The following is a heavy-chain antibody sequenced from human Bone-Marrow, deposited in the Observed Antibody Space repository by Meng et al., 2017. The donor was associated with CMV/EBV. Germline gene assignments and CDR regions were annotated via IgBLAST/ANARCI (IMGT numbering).Heavy chain of an antibody. D-gene: IGHD3/OR15-3a*01. J-gene: IGHJ6*02. CDR2: ISYDGSNK. Sequence: GESLKISCAASGFRFNTYAIHWVRQAPGKGLEWVALISYDGSNKYYAESVKGRFTISRDNSKNTLYLQMNSLRAEDTAVYYCARDGIWTGYYTYFGDYYGMDVWAQGTTVTVPS. CDR3: ARDGIWTGYYTYFGDYYGMDV. V-gene: IGHV3-30-3*01. CDR1: GFRFNTYA.